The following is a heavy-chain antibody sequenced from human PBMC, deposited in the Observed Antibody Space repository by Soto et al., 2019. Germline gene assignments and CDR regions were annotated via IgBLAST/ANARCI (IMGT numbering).Heavy chain of an antibody. CDR1: GFSFTDYW. CDR3: ARALYVSKNYFKPHAY. Sequence: GESLKISCKGSGFSFTDYWIAWVRQMPGKGLEWMGIIYPDDSDTRYSPSFQGQVTISADKSISTAYLQWSSLEASDTAIYYCARALYVSKNYFKPHAYWGQGTLVTVSS. V-gene: IGHV5-51*01. J-gene: IGHJ4*02. CDR2: IYPDDSDT. D-gene: IGHD3-10*01.